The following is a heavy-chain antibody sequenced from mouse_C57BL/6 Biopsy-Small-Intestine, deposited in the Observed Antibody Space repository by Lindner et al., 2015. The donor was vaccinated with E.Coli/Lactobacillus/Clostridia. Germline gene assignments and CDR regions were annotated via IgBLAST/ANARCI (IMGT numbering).Heavy chain of an antibody. J-gene: IGHJ3*01. CDR2: IYPGDGDT. Sequence: VQLQESGAELVKPGASVKISCKASGYAFSSYWMNWVKQRPGKGLEWIGQIYPGDGDTKYNGKFKGKATLTADKSSSTAYMQLSSLTSEDSAVYFCARNLPYYSNPFAYWGQGTLVTVSA. CDR3: ARNLPYYSNPFAY. D-gene: IGHD2-5*01. CDR1: GYAFSSYW. V-gene: IGHV1-80*01.